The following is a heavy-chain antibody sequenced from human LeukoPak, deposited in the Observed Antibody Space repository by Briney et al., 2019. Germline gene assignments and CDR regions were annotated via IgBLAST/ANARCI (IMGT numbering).Heavy chain of an antibody. V-gene: IGHV3-21*04. CDR2: ISSSSSYI. Sequence: PGGSLRLSCAASGFTFSSYSMNWVRQAPGKGLEWVSSISSSSSYIYYADSVKGRFTISRDNSKNTLYLQMNSLRAEDTAVYYCARGPAYYYDSSGYSLDYWGQGTLVTVSS. D-gene: IGHD3-22*01. CDR3: ARGPAYYYDSSGYSLDY. J-gene: IGHJ4*02. CDR1: GFTFSSYS.